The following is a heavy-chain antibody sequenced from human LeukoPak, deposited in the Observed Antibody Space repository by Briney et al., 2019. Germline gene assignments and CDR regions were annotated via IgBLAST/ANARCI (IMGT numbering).Heavy chain of an antibody. CDR2: ISDNGGGT. V-gene: IGHV3-23*01. CDR3: ANEIRPNDY. J-gene: IGHJ4*02. CDR1: GFTFSDYA. D-gene: IGHD4-17*01. Sequence: PGGSLRLSCTASGFTFSDYAMSWVRQAPGEGLEWVSSISDNGGGTYYADSVKGRFTISRDNSKNTLFLQMNSLRAEDSAVYYCANEIRPNDYWGQGTQVTVSS.